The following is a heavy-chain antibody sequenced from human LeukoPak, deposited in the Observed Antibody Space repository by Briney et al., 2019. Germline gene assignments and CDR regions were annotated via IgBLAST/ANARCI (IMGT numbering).Heavy chain of an antibody. D-gene: IGHD3-16*01. Sequence: SETLSLTCTVSGGSISSRNYYWGWIRQPPGEGLEWIGKISDSGNTYYSPSLRSRVTISIDTSKNQFSLKLSSVTATDTAVYYCARGEKFLDYFDYGGQGTLVTVSS. CDR1: GGSISSRNYY. CDR2: ISDSGNT. V-gene: IGHV4-39*01. J-gene: IGHJ4*02. CDR3: ARGEKFLDYFDY.